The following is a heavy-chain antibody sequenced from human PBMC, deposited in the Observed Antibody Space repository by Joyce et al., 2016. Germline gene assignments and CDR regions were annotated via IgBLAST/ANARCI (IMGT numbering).Heavy chain of an antibody. D-gene: IGHD3-22*01. Sequence: EVQLEESGGGLVKTGGSLRLSCAASGFSFDDYAMNWVRQAPGKGLGWVSSISPSSSLVYYADSLKGRFSISRDNARRSLHLQMNNLRGDDTAIYYCVRGNLFYDSSGFDYWGQGALVTVSS. CDR2: ISPSSSLV. V-gene: IGHV3-21*01. CDR1: GFSFDDYA. CDR3: VRGNLFYDSSGFDY. J-gene: IGHJ4*02.